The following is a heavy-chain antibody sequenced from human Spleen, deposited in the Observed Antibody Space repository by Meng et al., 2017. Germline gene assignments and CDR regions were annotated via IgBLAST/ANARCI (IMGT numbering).Heavy chain of an antibody. CDR3: ARKAGNCISTTCYSLDY. D-gene: IGHD2-2*01. Sequence: VKVSCKSSGGTFTTHAFTWVRQAPGQGLEWVGGIIPLFGTPNYAQKFQGRVTITADESTNTAYIELSSLTSEDTALYYCARKAGNCISTTCYSLDYWGQGTLVTVSS. J-gene: IGHJ4*02. CDR1: GGTFTTHA. V-gene: IGHV1-69*01. CDR2: IIPLFGTP.